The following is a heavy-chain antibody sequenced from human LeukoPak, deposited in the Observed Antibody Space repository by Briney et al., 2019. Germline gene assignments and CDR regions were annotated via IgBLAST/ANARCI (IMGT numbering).Heavy chain of an antibody. J-gene: IGHJ5*02. CDR3: ARGTYYDYVWGNYRFDWFDP. D-gene: IGHD3-16*02. V-gene: IGHV1-69*13. CDR1: GGTFSSYA. Sequence: GASVKVSCKASGGTFSSYAISWVRQAPGQGLEWMGGIIPIFGTANYAQKFQGRVTITADESTSTAYMELSSLRSEDTAVYYCARGTYYDYVWGNYRFDWFDPWGQGTLVTVSS. CDR2: IIPIFGTA.